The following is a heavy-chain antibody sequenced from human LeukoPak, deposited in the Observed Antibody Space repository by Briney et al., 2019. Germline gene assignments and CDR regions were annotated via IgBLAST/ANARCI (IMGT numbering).Heavy chain of an antibody. CDR2: IYHSRST. CDR1: GGSISAFY. Sequence: SETLSLTCTISGGSISAFYWSWIRQPPGKGLEWIGNIYHSRSTNYNPSLKSRVIMSVDTSKKYFSLKLSSVTGADTAVYYCASFDYGDFWYFDIWGRGALVTVSS. J-gene: IGHJ2*01. CDR3: ASFDYGDFWYFDI. V-gene: IGHV4-59*01. D-gene: IGHD4-17*01.